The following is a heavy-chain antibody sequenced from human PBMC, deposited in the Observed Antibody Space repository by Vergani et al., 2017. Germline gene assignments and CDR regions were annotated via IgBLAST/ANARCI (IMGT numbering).Heavy chain of an antibody. CDR2: SSGSGGST. V-gene: IGHV3-23*01. Sequence: EVQLLESGGGLVQPGGSLRLSCAASGFTFSSYAMSWVRQAPGKGLEWVSASSGSGGSTYYADSVKGRFTISRDNSKNTLYLQMNSLRAEDTAVYYCAKDRAVLLWFGELLPVAYYFDYWGQGTLVTVSS. CDR3: AKDRAVLLWFGELLPVAYYFDY. D-gene: IGHD3-10*01. CDR1: GFTFSSYA. J-gene: IGHJ4*02.